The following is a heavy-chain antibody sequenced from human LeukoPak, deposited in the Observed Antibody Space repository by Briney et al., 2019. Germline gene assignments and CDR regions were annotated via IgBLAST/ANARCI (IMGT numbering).Heavy chain of an antibody. D-gene: IGHD2-8*02. CDR1: GGSVSSDTYY. V-gene: IGHV4-61*01. J-gene: IGHJ4*02. Sequence: PSETLSLTCTVSGGSVSSDTYYWSWIQQAPGKGLEWIGYIYYSGSTNYNPSLKSRVTISLDTSKSQFSLQLNSVTAANTAVYYCAREVLGDYFDYWGQGTLVTVSS. CDR3: AREVLGDYFDY. CDR2: IYYSGST.